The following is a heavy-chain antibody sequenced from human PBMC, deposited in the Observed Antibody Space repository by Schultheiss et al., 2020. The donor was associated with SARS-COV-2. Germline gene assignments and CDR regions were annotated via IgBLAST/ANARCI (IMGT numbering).Heavy chain of an antibody. J-gene: IGHJ4*02. CDR2: ISWNSGSI. CDR1: GFTFSSYA. Sequence: GGSLRLSCAASGFTFSSYAMSWVRQAPGKGLEWVSGISWNSGSIGYADSVKGRFTISRDNAKNSLYLQMNSLRAEDTAVYYCARDPVSGTGGPAQYWGQGTLVTVSS. V-gene: IGHV3-20*04. D-gene: IGHD2-8*02. CDR3: ARDPVSGTGGPAQY.